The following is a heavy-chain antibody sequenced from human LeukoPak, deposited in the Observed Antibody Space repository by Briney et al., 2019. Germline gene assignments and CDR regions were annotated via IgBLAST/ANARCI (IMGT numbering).Heavy chain of an antibody. CDR1: GGSISSSSYY. Sequence: PSETLPLTCTVSGGSISSSSYYWGWIRQPPGKGLEWIGSIYYSGSTYYNPSLKSRVTISVDTSKNQFSLKLSSVTAADMAVYYCARERIEQWLEPDYWGQGTLVTVSS. V-gene: IGHV4-39*07. CDR2: IYYSGST. CDR3: ARERIEQWLEPDY. D-gene: IGHD6-19*01. J-gene: IGHJ4*02.